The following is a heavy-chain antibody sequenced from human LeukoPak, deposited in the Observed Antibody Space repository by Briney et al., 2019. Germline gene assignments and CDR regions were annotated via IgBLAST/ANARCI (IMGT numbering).Heavy chain of an antibody. CDR2: IWYDGSNK. Sequence: GGSLRLSCVVSGFTFSRYGVHWVRQAPGKGLEWVALIWYDGSNKYYADSVKGRFTISRDDSKNTLYLQMNSLRAEDTAVYYCARDPGTTSYYFDYWGQGTLVTVSS. J-gene: IGHJ4*02. CDR1: GFTFSRYG. V-gene: IGHV3-33*01. D-gene: IGHD1-1*01. CDR3: ARDPGTTSYYFDY.